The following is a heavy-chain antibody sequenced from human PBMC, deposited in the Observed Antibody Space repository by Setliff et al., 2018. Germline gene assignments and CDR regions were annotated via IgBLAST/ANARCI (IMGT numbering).Heavy chain of an antibody. D-gene: IGHD3-10*01. J-gene: IGHJ4*02. V-gene: IGHV3-48*01. Sequence: PGVSLRLSCTVSGFTFSDYYMDWVRQAPEKGLDWNSYISTSSTIIYYADSVKGRFTISRYNAQNSVYLQMYSLRAEDTAVYYCARDQAGVYDYWGQGTLVTVSS. CDR2: ISTSSTII. CDR3: ARDQAGVYDY. CDR1: GFTFSDYY.